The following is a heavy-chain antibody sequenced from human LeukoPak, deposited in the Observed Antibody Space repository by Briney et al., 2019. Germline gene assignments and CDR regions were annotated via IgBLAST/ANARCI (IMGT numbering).Heavy chain of an antibody. V-gene: IGHV4-38-2*02. Sequence: SETLSLTCTVSGYSISSGYYWAWIRQPPGKGLEWIGSIYHSGSTFYNPSLKSRVTISVDTSKNQFSVKLSSVTAADTAMFYCARGLGPGNWFDPWGQGTLVTVSS. CDR1: GYSISSGYY. J-gene: IGHJ5*02. CDR3: ARGLGPGNWFDP. D-gene: IGHD3-10*01. CDR2: IYHSGST.